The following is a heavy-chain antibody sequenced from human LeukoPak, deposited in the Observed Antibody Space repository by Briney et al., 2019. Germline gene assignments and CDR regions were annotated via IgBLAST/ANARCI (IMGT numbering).Heavy chain of an antibody. CDR3: AREDCTIGAVCSSLLDH. D-gene: IGHD2-8*01. CDR1: GFTFSSYA. J-gene: IGHJ4*02. CDR2: ISYDESNK. Sequence: GGSLRLSCAASGFTFSSYAMHWVRQAPGKGLEWVGVISYDESNKYYAGSVKGRFTISRDNSKNTLYLQMNNLRAEDTAVYYCAREDCTIGAVCSSLLDHWGRGTLVTVSS. V-gene: IGHV3-30-3*01.